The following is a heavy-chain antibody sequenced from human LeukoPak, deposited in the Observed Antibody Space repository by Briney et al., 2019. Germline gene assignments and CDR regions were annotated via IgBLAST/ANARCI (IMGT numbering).Heavy chain of an antibody. J-gene: IGHJ5*02. D-gene: IGHD3-16*02. Sequence: PSETLSLTCTVSGGSISSSSYYRGWIRQPPGKGLEWIGSIYYSGSTYYNPSLKSRVTISVDTSKNQFSLKLSSVTAADTAVYYCARQFGDYVWGSYRPCWFDPWGQGTLVTVSS. CDR2: IYYSGST. V-gene: IGHV4-39*01. CDR3: ARQFGDYVWGSYRPCWFDP. CDR1: GGSISSSSYY.